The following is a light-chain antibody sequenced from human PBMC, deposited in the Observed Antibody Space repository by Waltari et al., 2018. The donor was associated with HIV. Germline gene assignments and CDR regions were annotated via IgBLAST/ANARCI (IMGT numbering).Light chain of an antibody. CDR3: HQYGNSPFT. CDR2: GVS. V-gene: IGKV3-20*01. J-gene: IGKJ3*01. Sequence: EIVLTPSPGTLSLSPGERATLSCRASRSVSSNYLAWYQQKPGQAPRLLIYGVSIRASGSPDRFGGSGSGTDFTLTINRLEPEDIAVYYCHQYGNSPFTFGLGTRVDLK. CDR1: RSVSSNY.